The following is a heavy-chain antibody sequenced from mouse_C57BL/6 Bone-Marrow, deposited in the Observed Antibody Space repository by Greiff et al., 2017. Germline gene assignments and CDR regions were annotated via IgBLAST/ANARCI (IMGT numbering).Heavy chain of an antibody. Sequence: VQLQQSGPELVKPGASVKISCKASGYTFTDYYMNWVKQSHGKSLEWIGDINPNNGGTSYNQKFKGKATLTVDKSSSTAYMELRSLTSEDSAVYYCARSPDYYGTLFAYWGQGTLVTVSA. CDR2: INPNNGGT. CDR3: ARSPDYYGTLFAY. D-gene: IGHD1-1*01. CDR1: GYTFTDYY. J-gene: IGHJ3*01. V-gene: IGHV1-26*01.